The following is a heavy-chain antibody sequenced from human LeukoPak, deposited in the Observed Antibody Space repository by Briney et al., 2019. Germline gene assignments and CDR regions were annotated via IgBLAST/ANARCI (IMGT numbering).Heavy chain of an antibody. CDR3: ARVGDSSSSSGWFDP. CDR1: GGSISSYY. CDR2: IYYSGST. J-gene: IGHJ5*02. V-gene: IGHV4-59*01. D-gene: IGHD6-6*01. Sequence: SETLSLTCTVSGGSISSYYWSWIRQPPGKGLEWIGYIYYSGSTNYNPSLKSRVTISVDTSKNQFSLKLSSVTAADTAVYYCARVGDSSSSSGWFDPWGQGTLVTVSS.